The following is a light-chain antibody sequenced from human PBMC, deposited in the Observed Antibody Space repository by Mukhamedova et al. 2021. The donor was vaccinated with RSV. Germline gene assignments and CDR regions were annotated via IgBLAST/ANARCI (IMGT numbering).Light chain of an antibody. J-gene: IGKJ4*01. CDR1: QSVSSN. Sequence: MGSQSVSSNLGWYQQKPGQAPRLLIYGASTRATGIPARFSGSGSGTEFTLTICSLQSEDFALYYCQQYNIWPRTFGGGTKVEIK. V-gene: IGKV3-15*01. CDR2: GAS. CDR3: QQYNIWPRT.